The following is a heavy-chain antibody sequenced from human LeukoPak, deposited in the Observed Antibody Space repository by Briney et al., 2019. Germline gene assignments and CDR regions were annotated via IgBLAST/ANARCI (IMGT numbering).Heavy chain of an antibody. D-gene: IGHD3-10*01. CDR2: INHSGST. V-gene: IGHV4-39*07. CDR1: GGSISSSYYY. Sequence: SETLSLTCTVSGGSISSSYYYWGWIRQPPGKGLEWIGEINHSGSTNYNPSLKSRVTISVDTSKNQFSLKLSSVTAADTAVYYCARARKYYYGSGSYHYFDYWGQGTLVTVSS. J-gene: IGHJ4*02. CDR3: ARARKYYYGSGSYHYFDY.